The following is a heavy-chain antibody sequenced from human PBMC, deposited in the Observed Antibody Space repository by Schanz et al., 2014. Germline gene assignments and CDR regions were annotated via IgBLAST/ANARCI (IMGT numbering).Heavy chain of an antibody. CDR3: VKGPHKYNWNAVEDMDV. D-gene: IGHD1-1*01. CDR2: VTTGGNT. Sequence: EVQLVESGGGLVKPGGSLRLSCSASGFTFSTYAMSWARQTPGKGLEWVSSVTTGGNTYYRDSVKGRFIVSRDNSKNTLYLQMKSLRVEGTAVYYCVKGPHKYNWNAVEDMDVWGPGTTVTVSS. V-gene: IGHV3-23*04. J-gene: IGHJ6*01. CDR1: GFTFSTYA.